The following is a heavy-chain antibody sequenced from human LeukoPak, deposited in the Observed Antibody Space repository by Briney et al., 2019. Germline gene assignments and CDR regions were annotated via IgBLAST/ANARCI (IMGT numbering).Heavy chain of an antibody. D-gene: IGHD6-13*01. V-gene: IGHV4-4*02. CDR2: IYHSGST. CDR3: ARVGRQQLAYFDY. CDR1: GGSISSSNW. J-gene: IGHJ4*02. Sequence: SGTLSLTCAVSGGSISSSNWWSWVRQPPGKGLEWIGEIYHSGSTNYNPSLKSRVTISVDKSKNQFSLKLSTVTAADTAVYYCARVGRQQLAYFDYWGQGTLVTVSS.